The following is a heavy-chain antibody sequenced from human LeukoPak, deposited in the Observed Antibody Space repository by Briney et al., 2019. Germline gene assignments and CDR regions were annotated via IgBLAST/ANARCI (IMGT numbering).Heavy chain of an antibody. J-gene: IGHJ5*02. CDR1: GGSISSSSYY. CDR2: IYYSGST. D-gene: IGHD6-13*01. Sequence: LETLSLTCTVSGGSISSSSYYWGWVRQPPGRGREWIGSIYYSGSTYYNPSLKSRVTISVDTPKNQFSLKLSSVTAADTAVYYCATQTYSSSCTVWFDPWGQGTLVTVSS. V-gene: IGHV4-39*01. CDR3: ATQTYSSSCTVWFDP.